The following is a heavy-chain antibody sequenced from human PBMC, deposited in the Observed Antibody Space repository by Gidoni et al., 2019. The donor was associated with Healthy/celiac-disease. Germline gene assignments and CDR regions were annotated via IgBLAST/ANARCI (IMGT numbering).Heavy chain of an antibody. Sequence: EVQPLESGGGLVQPGGSLRLSCAASGFTFSSYAMSWVRQAPGKGLEWVSAISGSGGSKYYADSVKGRFTISRDKSKNTLYLQMNSLRAEDTAVYYCAKDRGGSYVRYFDLWGRGTLVTVSS. V-gene: IGHV3-23*01. CDR2: ISGSGGSK. CDR3: AKDRGGSYVRYFDL. D-gene: IGHD1-26*01. CDR1: GFTFSSYA. J-gene: IGHJ2*01.